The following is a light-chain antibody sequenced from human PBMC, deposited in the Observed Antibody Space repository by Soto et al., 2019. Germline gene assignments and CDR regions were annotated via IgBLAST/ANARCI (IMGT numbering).Light chain of an antibody. V-gene: IGKV3-20*01. CDR2: GAS. J-gene: IGKJ4*01. CDR3: QQYGGSPT. Sequence: EIVLTQSPGTLSLSPGERATLSCRASQSVRSNYLAWYQQKVGQAPRLLIYGASSRATVIPDRFSGSGSGTDFTLTISRLEPEDLAVYYCQQYGGSPTFGGGTKVEIK. CDR1: QSVRSNY.